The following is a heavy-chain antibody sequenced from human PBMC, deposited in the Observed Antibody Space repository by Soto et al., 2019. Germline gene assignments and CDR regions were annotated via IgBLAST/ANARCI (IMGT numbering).Heavy chain of an antibody. CDR3: ARFVRWGHGDYPHAFDI. CDR2: IYYSGST. Sequence: SETLSLTCTVSGGSISSSSYYWGWIRQPPGKGLEWIGSIYYSGSTDYNPSLKIRVPISVDTSKNQFSLKLSSVTAADTAVYYCARFVRWGHGDYPHAFDIWGQGTMVTVSS. D-gene: IGHD4-17*01. V-gene: IGHV4-39*07. J-gene: IGHJ3*02. CDR1: GGSISSSSYY.